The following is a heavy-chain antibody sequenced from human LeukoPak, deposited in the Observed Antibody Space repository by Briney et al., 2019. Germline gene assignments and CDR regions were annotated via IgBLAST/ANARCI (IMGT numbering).Heavy chain of an antibody. CDR3: ARPIDSSWSFDY. D-gene: IGHD6-13*01. Sequence: PGGSLRLSCAASGFTFSSYWMHWVRQAPGKGLVWVSRINSDGSNTIYADSVKGRFTISRDNSKNTLYLQMNGLRAEDTAVYYCARPIDSSWSFDYWGQGTLVTVSS. J-gene: IGHJ4*02. CDR2: INSDGSNT. CDR1: GFTFSSYW. V-gene: IGHV3-74*01.